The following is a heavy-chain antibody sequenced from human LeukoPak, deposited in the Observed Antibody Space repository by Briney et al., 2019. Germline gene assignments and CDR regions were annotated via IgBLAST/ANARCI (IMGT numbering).Heavy chain of an antibody. Sequence: SVKVSCKASGNTFSSYTITWVRQAPGQGLEWMGRIIPILGVANYAQKFQGRVTITADKSTTTDYMELSSLRSDDTAEYYCARDSGDGYIYWGQGTLVTVSS. CDR1: GNTFSSYT. V-gene: IGHV1-69*02. CDR3: ARDSGDGYIY. D-gene: IGHD5-24*01. CDR2: IIPILGVA. J-gene: IGHJ4*02.